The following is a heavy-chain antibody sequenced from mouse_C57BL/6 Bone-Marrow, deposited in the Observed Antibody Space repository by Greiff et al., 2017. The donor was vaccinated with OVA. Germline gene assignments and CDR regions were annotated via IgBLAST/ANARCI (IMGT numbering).Heavy chain of an antibody. CDR2: ISDGGSYT. J-gene: IGHJ2*01. V-gene: IGHV5-4*01. Sequence: EVKVVEPGGGFVKPGGSLKLSCAASGFTFSSYSMSWVRQTPEQRLEWVATISDGGSYTYYPDNVKGRFTISRDNAKNNLYLQMSHLKSEDTAMYYCARDRVDFDYWGQGTTLTVSS. CDR1: GFTFSSYS. D-gene: IGHD3-1*01. CDR3: ARDRVDFDY.